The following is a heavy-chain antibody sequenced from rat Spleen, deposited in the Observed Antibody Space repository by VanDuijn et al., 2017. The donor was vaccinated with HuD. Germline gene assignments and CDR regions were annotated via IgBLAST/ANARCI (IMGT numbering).Heavy chain of an antibody. J-gene: IGHJ2*01. CDR2: ITNTGGST. Sequence: EVQLVETGGGLVQPGRSLKLSCVASGFTFSSYWMYWIRQAPGKGLEWVASITNTGGSTYYPDSVKGRFTISRDNAKNTLYLQMNSLRSEDTATYYCARRFDFDYWGQGVMVTVSS. V-gene: IGHV5-31*01. D-gene: IGHD4-3*01. CDR3: ARRFDFDY. CDR1: GFTFSSYW.